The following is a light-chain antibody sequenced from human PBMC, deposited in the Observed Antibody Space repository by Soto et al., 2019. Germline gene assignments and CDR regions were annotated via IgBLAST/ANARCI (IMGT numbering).Light chain of an antibody. CDR3: QQYKNWPPIT. J-gene: IGKJ5*01. CDR1: QSVSSN. Sequence: ETVMTQSPATLSVSPVERATLSCMASQSVSSNLSWYQQKPGQPPRLLIYGASTRATGIPARFSGSGSGTEFTLTISSLQSEDFAVYYCQQYKNWPPITFGQGTRLEI. CDR2: GAS. V-gene: IGKV3-15*01.